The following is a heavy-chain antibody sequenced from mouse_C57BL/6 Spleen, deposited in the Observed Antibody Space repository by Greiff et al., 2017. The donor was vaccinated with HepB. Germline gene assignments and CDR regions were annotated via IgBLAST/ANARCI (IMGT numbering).Heavy chain of an antibody. D-gene: IGHD2-12*01. Sequence: EVQLQQSGPVLVKPGASVKMSCKASGYTFTDYYMNWVKQSHGKSLEWIGVINPYNGGTSYNQKFKGKATLTVDKSSSTAYMELNSLTSEYSAVYYCSRRCYDSYAMDYWGQGTSVTVSS. CDR2: INPYNGGT. CDR1: GYTFTDYY. V-gene: IGHV1-19*01. J-gene: IGHJ4*01. CDR3: SRRCYDSYAMDY.